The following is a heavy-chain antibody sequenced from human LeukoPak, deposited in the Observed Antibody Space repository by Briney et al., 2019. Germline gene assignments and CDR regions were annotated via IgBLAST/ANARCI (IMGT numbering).Heavy chain of an antibody. D-gene: IGHD3-9*01. J-gene: IGHJ3*01. CDR1: GFTFSSYA. CDR3: AKDTYYDISTGRDAFDV. CDR2: ISGSGGST. Sequence: GGSLRLSCAASGFTFSSYAMSWVRQAPGKGLEWVSVISGSGGSTYYADSVKGRLTISRDNSKNTLYLQMNSLRAEDTAVYYCAKDTYYDISTGRDAFDVWGQGTMVTVSS. V-gene: IGHV3-23*01.